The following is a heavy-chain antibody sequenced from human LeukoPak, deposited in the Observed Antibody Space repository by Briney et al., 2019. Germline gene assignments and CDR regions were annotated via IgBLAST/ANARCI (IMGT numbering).Heavy chain of an antibody. V-gene: IGHV3-11*01. Sequence: GGSLRLSCAASGFTFSDYYMSWIRQAPGKGLEWVSYISSSGSTIYYADSVKGRFTISRDNAKNSLYLQMNSLRAEDTAVYYCARDEIPLMRYGSGSYSVYYYYMDVWGKGTTVTISS. D-gene: IGHD3-10*01. CDR2: ISSSGSTI. CDR3: ARDEIPLMRYGSGSYSVYYYYMDV. J-gene: IGHJ6*03. CDR1: GFTFSDYY.